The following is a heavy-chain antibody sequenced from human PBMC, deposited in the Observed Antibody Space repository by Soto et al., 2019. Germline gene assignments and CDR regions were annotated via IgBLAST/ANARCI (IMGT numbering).Heavy chain of an antibody. D-gene: IGHD2-8*02. CDR2: IYYSGST. V-gene: IGHV4-39*01. CDR1: GGSISSSSYY. Sequence: QLQLQESGPGLVKPSETLSLTYTVSGGSISSSSYYWGWIRQPPGKGLEWIGSIYYSGSTYYNPSLKSRVTISVDTSKNQFSLKLSSVTAADTAVYYCASSGLLAGAFDIWGQGTMVTVSS. CDR3: ASSGLLAGAFDI. J-gene: IGHJ3*02.